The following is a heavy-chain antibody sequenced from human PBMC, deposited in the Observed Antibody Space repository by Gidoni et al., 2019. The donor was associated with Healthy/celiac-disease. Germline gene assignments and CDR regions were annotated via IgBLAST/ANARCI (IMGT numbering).Heavy chain of an antibody. D-gene: IGHD6-13*01. V-gene: IGHV1-2*04. Sequence: QVQLVQSGAEVQKPGASVKVPCKASGYTFTGYYMPWVRQDPGQGLEWMGWINPNRGGTNYAQKFQGWVTMTRDTSISTAYMELSRLRSDDTAVYYCARGLAAAGPTNFDYWGQGTLVTVSS. CDR3: ARGLAAAGPTNFDY. CDR1: GYTFTGYY. J-gene: IGHJ4*02. CDR2: INPNRGGT.